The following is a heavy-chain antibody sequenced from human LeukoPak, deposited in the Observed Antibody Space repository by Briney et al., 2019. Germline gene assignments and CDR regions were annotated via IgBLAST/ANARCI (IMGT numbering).Heavy chain of an antibody. V-gene: IGHV1-2*02. CDR2: INPNSGGT. J-gene: IGHJ4*02. Sequence: ASVKVSCKASGYTFTGYYMHWVRQAPGQGLEWMGWINPNSGGTNYAQKFQGRVTMTRDTSISTAYMELSSLRSEDTAVYYCARGPIQLEHFDYWGQGTLVTVSS. D-gene: IGHD1-1*01. CDR1: GYTFTGYY. CDR3: ARGPIQLEHFDY.